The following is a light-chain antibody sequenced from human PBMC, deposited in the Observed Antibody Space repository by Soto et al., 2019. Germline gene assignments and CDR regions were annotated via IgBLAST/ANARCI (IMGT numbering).Light chain of an antibody. CDR3: QQYDKLPT. Sequence: DIQMTQSPSSLSASVGDRVTITCQASQDISNYLNWYQQKPGKAPKLLIYDASNLETGVPSRFSGSGSGTDFTFTISSLQPEDIATYYCQQYDKLPTFGGGTKGEIK. CDR1: QDISNY. J-gene: IGKJ4*01. CDR2: DAS. V-gene: IGKV1-33*01.